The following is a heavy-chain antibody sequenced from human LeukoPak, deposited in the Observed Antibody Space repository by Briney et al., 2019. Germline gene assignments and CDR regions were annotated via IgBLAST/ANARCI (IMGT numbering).Heavy chain of an antibody. D-gene: IGHD3-10*01. CDR2: INPSGDTT. Sequence: ASVNVSCKASGYTFTNYYLHWVRQAPGQGLAWMGIINPSGDTTRYVEKFQGRVTMTRDTSASTVYMELSSLRSEDTAVYYCARGGYSESFYNPRSYGMDVWGQGTTVIVSS. CDR3: ARGGYSESFYNPRSYGMDV. J-gene: IGHJ6*02. CDR1: GYTFTNYY. V-gene: IGHV1-46*01.